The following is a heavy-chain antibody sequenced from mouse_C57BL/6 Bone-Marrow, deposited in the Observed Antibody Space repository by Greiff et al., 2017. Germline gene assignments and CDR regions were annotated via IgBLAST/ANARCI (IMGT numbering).Heavy chain of an antibody. CDR2: IGPENGDT. V-gene: IGHV14-4*01. CDR1: GFNIKDDC. CDR3: TTPYYGSSPFAY. D-gene: IGHD1-1*01. Sequence: VQLQQSGAELVRPGASVKLSCTASGFNIKDDCMHWVKQRPEQGLEWIGWIGPENGDTEYASKFQGKATITADTSSNTAYLQLSSLTSEDTAVYYCTTPYYGSSPFAYWGQGTLVTVSA. J-gene: IGHJ3*01.